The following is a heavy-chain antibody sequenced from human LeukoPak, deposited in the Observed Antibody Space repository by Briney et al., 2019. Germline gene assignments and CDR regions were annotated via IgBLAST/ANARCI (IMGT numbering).Heavy chain of an antibody. CDR1: SGSISIYS. Sequence: SETLSLTCTVPSGSISIYSWSWIRQPPGKGLEWIGYIYSTGNTNYNPYLKSRVTISVDTSKNQFSLKVSSVTAADTAVYYCASAGYCSGDSCYLNPLDYWGQGTLVTVSS. D-gene: IGHD2-15*01. CDR3: ASAGYCSGDSCYLNPLDY. CDR2: IYSTGNT. V-gene: IGHV4-59*01. J-gene: IGHJ4*02.